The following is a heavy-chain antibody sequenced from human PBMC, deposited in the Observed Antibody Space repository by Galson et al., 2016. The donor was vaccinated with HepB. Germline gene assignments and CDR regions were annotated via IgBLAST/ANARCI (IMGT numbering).Heavy chain of an antibody. Sequence: SETLSLTCTVSGDSISSDYWSWIRQSPGKGLEWIGYIYYSGSTNYNPSLKSRVTISLDTSKNQFSLKLSSVTAADTAVYYCARGSYYYDSSGQAYWYFDLWGRGTLVTVSS. J-gene: IGHJ2*01. D-gene: IGHD3-22*01. CDR2: IYYSGST. V-gene: IGHV4-59*13. CDR3: ARGSYYYDSSGQAYWYFDL. CDR1: GDSISSDY.